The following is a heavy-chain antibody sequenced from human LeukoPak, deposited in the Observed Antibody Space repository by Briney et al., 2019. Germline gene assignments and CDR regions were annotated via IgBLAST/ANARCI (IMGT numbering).Heavy chain of an antibody. CDR2: ISSSSSYI. CDR1: GFTFGSYS. D-gene: IGHD6-13*01. V-gene: IGHV3-21*01. Sequence: GGSLRLSCAASGFTFGSYSMNWVRQAPGKGLEWVSSISSSSSYIYFADSVKGRFTMSRDNAKNSVYLQMNSLRAEDTAVYYCARGGYSSTLYGRYQHWGQGTLVTVSP. CDR3: ARGGYSSTLYGRYQH. J-gene: IGHJ1*01.